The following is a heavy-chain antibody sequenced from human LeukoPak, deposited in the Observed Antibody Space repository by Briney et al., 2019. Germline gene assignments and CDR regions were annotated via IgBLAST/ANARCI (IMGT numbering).Heavy chain of an antibody. J-gene: IGHJ3*02. CDR1: GGSIINYY. CDR3: AREKQQLRGDAFDI. CDR2: IYTTSGNT. V-gene: IGHV4-4*07. D-gene: IGHD6-13*01. Sequence: SETLSLTCSVSGGSIINYYWTWIRQPAGAGLEWIGRIYTTSGNTNYNPSLNSRVTMSVDTSKNQFSLKLTSLTAADTAVYYCAREKQQLRGDAFDIWGQGTMVTVSS.